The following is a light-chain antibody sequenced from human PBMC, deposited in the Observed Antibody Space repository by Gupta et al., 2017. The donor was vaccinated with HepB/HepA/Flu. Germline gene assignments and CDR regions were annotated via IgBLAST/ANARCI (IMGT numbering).Light chain of an antibody. J-gene: IGLJ3*02. CDR1: GSAIGTYDF. Sequence: QSVLTQPASVSGSLGQSITISSTGTGSAIGTYDFVSWYQPHTGKAPTLLIYDVYNRPSAVSDRFSGSESGNTASLTISGLQADDESDYYCSSHTTNHTRVFGGGTKLTVL. V-gene: IGLV2-14*03. CDR2: DVY. CDR3: SSHTTNHTRV.